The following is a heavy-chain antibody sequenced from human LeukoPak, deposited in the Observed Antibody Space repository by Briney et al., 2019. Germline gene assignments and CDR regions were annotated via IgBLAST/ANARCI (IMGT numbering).Heavy chain of an antibody. CDR1: GFTFSIYG. J-gene: IGHJ5*02. Sequence: GGSLRLSCAASGFTFSIYGMGWVRQAPGKGLEWVSSISDNGGNTYYADSAKGRFTISRDNAKNSLYLQMNSLRDDDMALYYCARGNSGSYSQDWFDPWGQGTLVTVSS. V-gene: IGHV3-23*01. CDR3: ARGNSGSYSQDWFDP. CDR2: ISDNGGNT. D-gene: IGHD1-26*01.